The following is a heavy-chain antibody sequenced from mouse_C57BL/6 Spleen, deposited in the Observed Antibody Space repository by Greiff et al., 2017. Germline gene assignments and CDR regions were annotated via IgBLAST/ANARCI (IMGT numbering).Heavy chain of an antibody. CDR3: ARRVYYDYDGGHYYAMDY. CDR1: GYTFTGYW. J-gene: IGHJ4*01. Sequence: VQLQQSGAELMKPGASVKLSCKATGYTFTGYWIEWVKQRPGHGLEWIGEILPGSGSTNYNEKFKGKATFTADTSSNTAYMQLSSLTTEDSAIYYCARRVYYDYDGGHYYAMDYWGQGTSVTVSS. D-gene: IGHD2-4*01. V-gene: IGHV1-9*01. CDR2: ILPGSGST.